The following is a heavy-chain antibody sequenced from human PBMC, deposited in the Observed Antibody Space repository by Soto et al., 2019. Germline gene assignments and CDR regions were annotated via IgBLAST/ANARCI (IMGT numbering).Heavy chain of an antibody. J-gene: IGHJ4*02. V-gene: IGHV3-74*01. CDR2: INADGTST. CDR1: GFTFSNSW. CDR3: VKVLARGVGVPRFYFDS. Sequence: VGSLRLSCAASGFTFSNSWMHWVRQVSGKGLEWVSRINADGTSTSYADSVKGRFTISRDNAKNTLYLHVNSLRAEDTAVYYCVKVLARGVGVPRFYFDSWGQGALVTVSS. D-gene: IGHD2-2*01.